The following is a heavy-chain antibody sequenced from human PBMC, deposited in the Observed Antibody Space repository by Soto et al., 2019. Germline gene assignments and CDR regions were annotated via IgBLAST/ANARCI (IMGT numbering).Heavy chain of an antibody. V-gene: IGHV4-39*01. Sequence: QLQLQESGPGLVKPSETLSLTCTVSGDSISSSSNHWGWIRQPPGKGREWIGNIYYSENTYYNPSIKSRVTISVDTSKNQFSLRLTSVTAADTAVYYCATHPPYGPLDYWGQGTLVTVSS. CDR1: GDSISSSSNH. D-gene: IGHD4-17*01. CDR2: IYYSENT. CDR3: ATHPPYGPLDY. J-gene: IGHJ4*02.